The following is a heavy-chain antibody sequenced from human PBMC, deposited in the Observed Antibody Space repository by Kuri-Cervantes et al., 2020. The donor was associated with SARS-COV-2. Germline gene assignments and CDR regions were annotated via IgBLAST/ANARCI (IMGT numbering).Heavy chain of an antibody. V-gene: IGHV4-30-4*08. J-gene: IGHJ1*01. CDR3: ARGAGYWVEYFQH. CDR1: GGSISSGDYY. D-gene: IGHD2-15*01. Sequence: SETLSLTCTVSGGSISSGDYYWSWIRQPPGKGLEWIGYIYYSGSTYYNPSLKSRVTISVDTSKNQFSLKLSSVTAADTAVYYCARGAGYWVEYFQHWGQGTLVTVSS. CDR2: IYYSGST.